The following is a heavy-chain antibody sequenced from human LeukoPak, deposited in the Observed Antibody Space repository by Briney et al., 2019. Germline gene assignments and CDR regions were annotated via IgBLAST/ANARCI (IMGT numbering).Heavy chain of an antibody. CDR3: TTLRSTATGY. D-gene: IGHD2-2*01. J-gene: IGHJ4*02. CDR1: GFTLSNAW. Sequence: GGSLRLSCAASGFTLSNAWMSWVRQAPGKGLEWVGHIKSKTDGGTTDYAAPVKGRFTISRDDSKNTLYLQMNSLKTEDTAVYYCTTLRSTATGYWGQGTLVTVSS. CDR2: IKSKTDGGTT. V-gene: IGHV3-15*01.